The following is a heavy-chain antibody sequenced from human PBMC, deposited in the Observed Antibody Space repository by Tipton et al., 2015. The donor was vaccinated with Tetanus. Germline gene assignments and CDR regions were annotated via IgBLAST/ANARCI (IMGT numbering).Heavy chain of an antibody. V-gene: IGHV3-7*03. Sequence: SLRLSCVASGLSFSSYTMSWVRQAPGKGLEWVATMKQDGSEIKYVDSVTGRFTISRDNAKNSLYLQLNSLRAEDTAVDYCVRGGMMYADYWGQGTLVTVSS. CDR3: VRGGMMYADY. CDR1: GLSFSSYT. D-gene: IGHD2-8*01. CDR2: MKQDGSEI. J-gene: IGHJ4*02.